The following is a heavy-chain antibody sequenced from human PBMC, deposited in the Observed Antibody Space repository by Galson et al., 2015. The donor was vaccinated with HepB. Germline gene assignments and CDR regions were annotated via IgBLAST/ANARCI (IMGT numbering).Heavy chain of an antibody. CDR3: ARGESGFWSGYYISLFDY. CDR1: GYTFTSYA. J-gene: IGHJ4*02. CDR2: INAGNGNT. V-gene: IGHV1-3*01. D-gene: IGHD3-3*01. Sequence: SVKVSCKASGYTFTSYAMHWVRQAPGQRLEWMGWINAGNGNTKYSQKFQGRVTITRDTSASTAYMELSSLRSEDTAVYYCARGESGFWSGYYISLFDYWGQGTLVTVSS.